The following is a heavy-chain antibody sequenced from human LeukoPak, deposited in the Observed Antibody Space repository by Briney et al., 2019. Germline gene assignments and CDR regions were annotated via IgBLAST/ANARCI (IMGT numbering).Heavy chain of an antibody. CDR3: ARDLSGWYGRYYFDY. CDR1: GFTFSTYA. D-gene: IGHD6-19*01. V-gene: IGHV3-7*01. CDR2: IKQDGSEK. Sequence: PGGSLRLSCAASGFTFSTYAMSWVRQAPGKGLEWVANIKQDGSEKYYVDSVKGRFTISRDNAKNSLYLQMNSLRAEDTAVYYCARDLSGWYGRYYFDYWGQGTLVTVSS. J-gene: IGHJ4*02.